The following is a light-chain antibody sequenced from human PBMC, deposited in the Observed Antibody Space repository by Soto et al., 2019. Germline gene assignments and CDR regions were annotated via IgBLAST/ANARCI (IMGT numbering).Light chain of an antibody. J-gene: IGKJ4*01. CDR3: QQYNSYPLT. CDR2: KPS. CDR1: QSISSW. Sequence: DIQMTQSPSTLSASVGDRVTITCRASQSISSWLAWYQQKPRKAPNLLNYKPSSLESGVPSRFSGSGSGTEFTLTISSLQPDDFATYYCQQYNSYPLTFGGGTKVEIK. V-gene: IGKV1-5*03.